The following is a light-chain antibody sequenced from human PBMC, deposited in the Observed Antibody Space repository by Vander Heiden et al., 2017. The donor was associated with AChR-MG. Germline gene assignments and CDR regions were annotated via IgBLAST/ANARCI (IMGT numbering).Light chain of an antibody. Sequence: QSALTQPRTVSGSPRQSVTIPCTGTNHDVGGYNYVSWYQQHPGEATKLMIHEARKRASGVPDRCSGSKSGNTASLTISELQAEDEDDYHGCAYAGTYRVFGGGTKLTVL. CDR2: EAR. CDR3: CAYAGTYRV. CDR1: NHDVGGYNY. V-gene: IGLV2-11*02. J-gene: IGLJ3*02.